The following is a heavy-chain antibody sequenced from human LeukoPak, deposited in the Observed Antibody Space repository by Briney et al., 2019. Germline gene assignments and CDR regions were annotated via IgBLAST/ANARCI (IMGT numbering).Heavy chain of an antibody. V-gene: IGHV3-74*01. CDR2: IKSEGRSI. J-gene: IGHJ3*02. Sequence: PGGSLSLSCAAPGFPFSNYWMHWVRHAPGKGLVRVSRIKSEGRSIIYADSGKGRFTISRDNAKKTLYLQMNSLRGEDTAVYYCARGGSPPEALGDAFNIWGEGTMVSVSS. D-gene: IGHD1-26*01. CDR1: GFPFSNYW. CDR3: ARGGSPPEALGDAFNI.